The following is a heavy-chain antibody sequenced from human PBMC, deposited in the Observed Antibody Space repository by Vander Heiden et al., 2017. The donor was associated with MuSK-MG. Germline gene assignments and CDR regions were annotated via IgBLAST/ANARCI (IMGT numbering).Heavy chain of an antibody. CDR1: GGSISSGGYY. CDR2: IYYSGST. D-gene: IGHD2-15*01. V-gene: IGHV4-31*03. CDR3: ARDSRVYCSGGSCYSLPDAFDI. J-gene: IGHJ3*02. Sequence: QVQLQESGPGLVKPSQTLSLTCTVSGGSISSGGYYWSWIRQHPGKGLEWIGYIYYSGSTYYNPSLKSRVTISVDTSKNQFSLKLSSMTAADTAVYYCARDSRVYCSGGSCYSLPDAFDIWGQGTMVTVSS.